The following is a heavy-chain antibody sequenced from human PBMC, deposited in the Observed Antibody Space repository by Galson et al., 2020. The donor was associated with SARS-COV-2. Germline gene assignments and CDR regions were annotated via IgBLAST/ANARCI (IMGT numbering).Heavy chain of an antibody. CDR2: INQDGSDK. J-gene: IGHJ4*02. V-gene: IGHV3-7*01. Sequence: GGSLRLSCAASGFTFNNYRMNWVRQAPGKGLEWVARINQDGSDKYYVESVKDRFTIARDNAENSLYLQMNSLRAEETAVYYCARGSAVTTNCLCEYWGQGTLVTVSS. D-gene: IGHD5-18*01. CDR1: GFTFNNYR. CDR3: ARGSAVTTNCLCEY.